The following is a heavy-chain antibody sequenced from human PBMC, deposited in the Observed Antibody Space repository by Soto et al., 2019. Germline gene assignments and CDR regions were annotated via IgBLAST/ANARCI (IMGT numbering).Heavy chain of an antibody. J-gene: IGHJ6*02. CDR1: GFTFGSFG. V-gene: IGHV3-30*03. CDR3: ARDRGIDSFYYYGVDV. Sequence: GGSLSLSCAASGFTFGSFGMHWVRQAPGKGLEWLAVVSKDGTHEYYADSVRGRFSISRDNVKNTLSLKLNSLRVEDTAVFYCARDRGIDSFYYYGVDVWGQGTTVTVSS. CDR2: VSKDGTHE. D-gene: IGHD6-13*01.